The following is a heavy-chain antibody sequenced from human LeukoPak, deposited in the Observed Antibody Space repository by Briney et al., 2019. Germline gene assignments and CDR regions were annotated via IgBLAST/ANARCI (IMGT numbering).Heavy chain of an antibody. Sequence: VASVKVSCKASGGTFNNYAISWVRQAPGQGLEWMGGIIPIFSTANYAQKFQGRVMITADESASTAYMELSSLRSEDTAVYYCATTMIAAPGRAYDVFDIWGQGTMVTVSS. CDR3: ATTMIAAPGRAYDVFDI. V-gene: IGHV1-69*01. D-gene: IGHD6-6*01. CDR2: IIPIFSTA. J-gene: IGHJ3*02. CDR1: GGTFNNYA.